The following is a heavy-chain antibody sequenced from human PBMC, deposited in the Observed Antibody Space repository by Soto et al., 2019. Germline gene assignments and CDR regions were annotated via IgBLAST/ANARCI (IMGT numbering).Heavy chain of an antibody. CDR3: ARGKVSSSFGGPSFYYYYGMDV. CDR1: GGSFSGYY. CDR2: INHSGST. J-gene: IGHJ6*02. Sequence: SETLSLTCAVYGGSFSGYYWSWIRQPPGKGLEWIGEINHSGSTNYNPSLKSRVTISVDTSKNQFSLKLSSVTAADTAVYYCARGKVSSSFGGPSFYYYYGMDVWGQGTTVTVSS. D-gene: IGHD6-6*01. V-gene: IGHV4-34*01.